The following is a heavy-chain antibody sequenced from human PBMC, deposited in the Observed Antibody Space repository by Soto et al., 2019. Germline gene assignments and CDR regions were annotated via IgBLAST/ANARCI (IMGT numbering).Heavy chain of an antibody. CDR1: GFTFGDYA. V-gene: IGHV3-49*03. Sequence: GGSLRLSCTASGFTFGDYAMSWFRQAPGKGLEWVGFIRSKAYGGTTEYAASVKGRFTISRDDSKSIAYLQMNSLKTEDTAVYYCTRAEGYSSGWYEFSGNYFDYWGQGTLVTVS. J-gene: IGHJ4*02. CDR2: IRSKAYGGTT. CDR3: TRAEGYSSGWYEFSGNYFDY. D-gene: IGHD6-19*01.